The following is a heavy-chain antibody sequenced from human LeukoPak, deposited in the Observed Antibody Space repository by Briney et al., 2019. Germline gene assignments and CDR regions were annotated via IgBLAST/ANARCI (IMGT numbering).Heavy chain of an antibody. V-gene: IGHV4-38-2*02. CDR3: ARDRGITMIVTRGYLDY. CDR1: GYSISSGYY. Sequence: SETPSLTCTVSGYSISSGYYWGWIRQPPGKGLEWIGSIYHSGSTYYNPSLKNRVTISVDTSKNQFSLKLSSVTAADTAVYYCARDRGITMIVTRGYLDYWGQGTLVTVSS. J-gene: IGHJ4*02. CDR2: IYHSGST. D-gene: IGHD3-22*01.